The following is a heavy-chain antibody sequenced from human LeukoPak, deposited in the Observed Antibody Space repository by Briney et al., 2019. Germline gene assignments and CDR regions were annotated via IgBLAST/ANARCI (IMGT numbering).Heavy chain of an antibody. V-gene: IGHV1-8*01. D-gene: IGHD2-15*01. J-gene: IGHJ5*02. CDR2: MNPHSGNT. CDR3: ARGVCSGGSCYSWVDWFDP. CDR1: GYTFTSYD. Sequence: ASVKVSCKASGYTFTSYDINWVRQATGQGLEWMGWMNPHSGNTGYAQKFQGRVTMTRNTSISTAYMELSSLRSEDTAVYHCARGVCSGGSCYSWVDWFDPWGQGTLVTVSS.